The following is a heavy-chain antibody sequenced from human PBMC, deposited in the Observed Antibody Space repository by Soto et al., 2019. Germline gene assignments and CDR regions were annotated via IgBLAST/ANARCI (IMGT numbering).Heavy chain of an antibody. CDR3: AKDRHYYGSGSPGYFDY. Sequence: HPGGSLRLSCAASGFTFSSYAMSWVRQAPGKGLEWVSAISGSGGSTYYADSVKGRFTISRDNSKNTLYLQMNSLRAEDTAVYYCAKDRHYYGSGSPGYFDYWGQGTLVTVSS. D-gene: IGHD3-10*01. J-gene: IGHJ4*02. CDR2: ISGSGGST. V-gene: IGHV3-23*01. CDR1: GFTFSSYA.